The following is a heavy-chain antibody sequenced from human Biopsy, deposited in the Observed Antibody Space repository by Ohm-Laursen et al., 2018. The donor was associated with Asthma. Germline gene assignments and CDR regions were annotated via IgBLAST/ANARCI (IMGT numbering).Heavy chain of an antibody. J-gene: IGHJ1*01. V-gene: IGHV4-59*01. CDR3: ARGVVYGGDSYAEYFQH. Sequence: SETLSLTCIVSGDSISSYHWSWIRQPPGKGLEWIGYVFYGGATSYNPSLKSRVTISVDTSKNQFFLRLSSVTAADTAVYYCARGVVYGGDSYAEYFQHWGQGTLVTVSS. CDR2: VFYGGAT. CDR1: GDSISSYH. D-gene: IGHD4-23*01.